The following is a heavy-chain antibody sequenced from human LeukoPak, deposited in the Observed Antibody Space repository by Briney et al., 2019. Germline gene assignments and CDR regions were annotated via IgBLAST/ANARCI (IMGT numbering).Heavy chain of an antibody. Sequence: PGGSLRLSCAASRFTFSSYDMHWVRQAPGKGLEYVSTISSNGGKTNYANSVKGRFTISRDNSKNTLYLQMGSLRADDVAVYYCARAKAVAGTGGDNWFDPWGQGTLVTVSS. V-gene: IGHV3-64*01. J-gene: IGHJ5*02. D-gene: IGHD6-19*01. CDR3: ARAKAVAGTGGDNWFDP. CDR2: ISSNGGKT. CDR1: RFTFSSYD.